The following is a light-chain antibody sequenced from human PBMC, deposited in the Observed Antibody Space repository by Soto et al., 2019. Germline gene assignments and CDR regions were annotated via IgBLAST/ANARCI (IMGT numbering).Light chain of an antibody. V-gene: IGKV3-20*01. CDR2: SVS. CDR3: QQYDNSPIT. J-gene: IGKJ5*01. CDR1: QSVSNDY. Sequence: ELVLTQSPGTLSFSPGDRATLSCRASQSVSNDYVAWVQQKPGQTPRLLIYSVSSRATGIPDRFSGTGSGTDFTLTISRLEPEDFAVYYCQQYDNSPITFGQGTRLEIK.